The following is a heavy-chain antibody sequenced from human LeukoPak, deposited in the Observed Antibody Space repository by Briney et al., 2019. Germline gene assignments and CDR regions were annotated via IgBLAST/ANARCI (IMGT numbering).Heavy chain of an antibody. CDR2: FDPEDGET. CDR3: ATGGYDILTGYYKAAFDI. Sequence: ASVKVSCKVSGYTLTELSMHWVRQAPGKGVEWMGGFDPEDGETIYAQKFQGRVTMTEDTSTDTAYMELSSLRSEDTAVYYCATGGYDILTGYYKAAFDIWGQGTMVTVSS. CDR1: GYTLTELS. V-gene: IGHV1-24*01. J-gene: IGHJ3*02. D-gene: IGHD3-9*01.